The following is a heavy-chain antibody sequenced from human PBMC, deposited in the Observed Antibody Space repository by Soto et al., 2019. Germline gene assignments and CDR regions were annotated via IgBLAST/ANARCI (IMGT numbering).Heavy chain of an antibody. Sequence: GSLRLSCAASGISFSTYSMNWVRQAPGKGLEWVSSISSSGNYKYYADSVKGRLTISRDNAKNSLYLQMNSLRAEDTAVYYCASVSIWGQGTLVTVSS. CDR3: ASVSI. J-gene: IGHJ4*02. CDR2: ISSSGNYK. V-gene: IGHV3-21*01. CDR1: GISFSTYS.